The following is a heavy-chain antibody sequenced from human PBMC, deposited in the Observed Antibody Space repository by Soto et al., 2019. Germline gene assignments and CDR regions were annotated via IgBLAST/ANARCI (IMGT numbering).Heavy chain of an antibody. CDR1: GFTFSSYD. CDR3: ARAKGIAVAGLDYYYGMDV. CDR2: IGTAGDT. J-gene: IGHJ6*02. D-gene: IGHD6-19*01. V-gene: IGHV3-13*01. Sequence: GGSLRLSCAASGFTFSSYDMHWVRQATGKGLEWVSAIGTAGDTYYPGSVKGRFTISRENAKNSLYLQMNSLRAGDTAVYYCARAKGIAVAGLDYYYGMDVWGQGTTVTAP.